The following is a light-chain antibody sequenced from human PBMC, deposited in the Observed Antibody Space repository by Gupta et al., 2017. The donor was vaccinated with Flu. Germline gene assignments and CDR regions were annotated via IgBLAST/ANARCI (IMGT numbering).Light chain of an antibody. CDR2: KGS. Sequence: DVVMTQSPLSLPVTLGQPASISCRSSQSLVYSDGNTYLSWFQQRPGQSPRRLIYKGSNRDSGVPDRFSGSGSGTDFTRKISRVEAEDVGVYYCRQRTPGPNLFGEGTXVEIK. CDR1: QSLVYSDGNTY. CDR3: RQRTPGPNL. J-gene: IGKJ4*02. V-gene: IGKV2-30*01.